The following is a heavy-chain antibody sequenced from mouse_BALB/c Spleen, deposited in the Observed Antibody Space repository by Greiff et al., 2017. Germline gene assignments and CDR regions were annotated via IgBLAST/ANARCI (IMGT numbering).Heavy chain of an antibody. CDR3: KRSGGYYAMDY. CDR1: GYTFTSYW. Sequence: QVQLQQPGAELVKPGASVKMSCKASGYTFTSYWMHWVKQRPGQGLEWIGVIDPSDSYTSYNQKFKGKATLTVDTSSSTAYMQLSSLTSEDSAVYYCKRSGGYYAMDYWGQGTSVTVSS. V-gene: IGHV1S127*01. J-gene: IGHJ4*01. D-gene: IGHD1-1*02. CDR2: IDPSDSYT.